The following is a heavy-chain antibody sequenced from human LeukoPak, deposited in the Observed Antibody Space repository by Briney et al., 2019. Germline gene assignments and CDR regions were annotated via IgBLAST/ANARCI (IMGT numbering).Heavy chain of an antibody. CDR2: IYTGDQT. Sequence: GGSLRLSCAASGFAVSSHYMSWVRQPPGKGLGWVSVIYTGDQTYYADSVKGRFTIPKDNSKNTVYLQMNSLGAEDTAAYYCARGGWYYYGSGSPDAFDIWGQGTMVTVSS. CDR1: GFAVSSHY. V-gene: IGHV3-53*01. D-gene: IGHD3-10*01. CDR3: ARGGWYYYGSGSPDAFDI. J-gene: IGHJ3*02.